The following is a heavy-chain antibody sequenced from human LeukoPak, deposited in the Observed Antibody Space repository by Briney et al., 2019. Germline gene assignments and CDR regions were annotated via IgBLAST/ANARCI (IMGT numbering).Heavy chain of an antibody. D-gene: IGHD6-13*01. CDR1: GGSISSSSYY. J-gene: IGHJ6*02. CDR2: IYYSGST. CDR3: ARHGSSSSYLYYYYGMDV. Sequence: SETLSLTCTVSGGSISSSSYYWGWIRQPPGKGLEWIGSIYYSGSTYYNPSLKSRVTISVDTSKNQFSLKLSSVTAADTAVYYCARHGSSSSYLYYYYGMDVWGQGTTVTVSS. V-gene: IGHV4-39*01.